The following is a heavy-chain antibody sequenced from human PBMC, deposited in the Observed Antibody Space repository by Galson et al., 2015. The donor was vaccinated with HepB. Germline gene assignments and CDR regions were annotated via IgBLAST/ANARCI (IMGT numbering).Heavy chain of an antibody. CDR1: GDSIRSSIYY. D-gene: IGHD3-22*01. V-gene: IGHV4-39*07. J-gene: IGHJ2*01. CDR3: ARVEYYYGTSAYYPYWYFDL. Sequence: LSLTCTVSGDSIRSSIYYLGWVRQPPGKGLEWVGTICYTGTTYYNSSLKSRVTMSVDTSDSQFSLKLSSVTAADTAVYYCARVEYYYGTSAYYPYWYFDLWGRGTLVTVSS. CDR2: ICYTGTT.